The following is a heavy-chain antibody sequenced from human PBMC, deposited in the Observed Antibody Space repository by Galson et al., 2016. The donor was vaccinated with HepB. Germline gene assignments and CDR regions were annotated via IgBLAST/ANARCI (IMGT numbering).Heavy chain of an antibody. CDR1: GYTFTSYG. V-gene: IGHV1-18*01. Sequence: SVKVSCKASGYTFTSYGISWVRQAPGQGLEWMGWISGDNGKTNYAQKLQGRVTMTKDTSTSTAYMELRSLRSDDTAVYYCALGYCSGGSCYRNWFDPWGQGTLVTVSS. D-gene: IGHD2-15*01. CDR2: ISGDNGKT. J-gene: IGHJ5*02. CDR3: ALGYCSGGSCYRNWFDP.